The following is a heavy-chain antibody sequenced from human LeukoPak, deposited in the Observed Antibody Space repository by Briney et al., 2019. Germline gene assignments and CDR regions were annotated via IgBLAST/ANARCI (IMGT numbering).Heavy chain of an antibody. V-gene: IGHV4-34*01. D-gene: IGHD6-13*01. CDR2: INHSGST. Sequence: SETLSLTCAVYGGSFSGYYWSWIRQPPGKGLEWIGEINHSGSTNYNPSLKSRVTISVDTSKNQFSLKLSSVTAADTAVYYCARDRIAAAGTDYYYYYMDVWGKGTTVTISS. CDR1: GGSFSGYY. CDR3: ARDRIAAAGTDYYYYYMDV. J-gene: IGHJ6*03.